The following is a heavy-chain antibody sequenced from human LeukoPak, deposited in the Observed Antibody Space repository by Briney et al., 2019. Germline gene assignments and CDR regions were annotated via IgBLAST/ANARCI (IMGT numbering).Heavy chain of an antibody. J-gene: IGHJ5*02. CDR2: ISSSGSTI. CDR1: GFTFSSYE. V-gene: IGHV3-48*03. Sequence: GGSLRLSCAASGFTFSSYEMNWVRQAPGKGLEWVSYISSSGSTIYYADSVKGRFTISRDNAKNSLYLQMNSLRAEDTAVYYCARGDEEGLDPWGQGTLVTVSS. CDR3: ARGDEEGLDP.